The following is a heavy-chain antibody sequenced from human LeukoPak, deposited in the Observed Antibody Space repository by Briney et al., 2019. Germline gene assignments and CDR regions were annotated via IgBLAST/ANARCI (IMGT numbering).Heavy chain of an antibody. CDR2: IDPSDSYT. V-gene: IGHV5-10-1*01. CDR1: GSRFTTYW. J-gene: IGHJ3*01. D-gene: IGHD6-13*01. CDR3: ARHSSAAAASDV. Sequence: GASRKISCKGSGSRFTTYWIIGVRQLPGKGLKWMGTIDPSDSYTSYSPSFQGHVAISADKSINTAYLQWSSLKASDTAMYYCARHSSAAAASDVWGQGTMVTVSS.